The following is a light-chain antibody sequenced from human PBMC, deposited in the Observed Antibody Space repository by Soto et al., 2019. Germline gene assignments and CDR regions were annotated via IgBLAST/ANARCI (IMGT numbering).Light chain of an antibody. CDR1: TSNIGDNY. J-gene: IGLJ1*01. Sequence: QSVLTQPPSLSAAPGEQVTISCSGSTSNIGDNYVSWYQQLPGTAPKLLIYDNNKRPSGIPDRFSGSKSGTSATLGITGLQTGDEADHYCGAWDSSLSDYVLGNGTKVTVL. CDR3: GAWDSSLSDYV. V-gene: IGLV1-51*01. CDR2: DNN.